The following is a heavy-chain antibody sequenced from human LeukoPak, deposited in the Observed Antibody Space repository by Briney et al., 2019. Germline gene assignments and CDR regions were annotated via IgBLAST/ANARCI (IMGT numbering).Heavy chain of an antibody. D-gene: IGHD6-13*01. CDR1: GGSISSGGYS. J-gene: IGHJ4*02. CDR3: ARWQQLAHRRRFDY. CDR2: IYHSGST. V-gene: IGHV4-30-2*01. Sequence: PSETLSLTCAVSGGSISSGGYSWSWIRQPPGKGLEWIGYIYHSGSTYYNPSLKSRVTISVDRSKNQFSLKLSSVTAADTAVYYCARWQQLAHRRRFDYWGQGTLVTVSS.